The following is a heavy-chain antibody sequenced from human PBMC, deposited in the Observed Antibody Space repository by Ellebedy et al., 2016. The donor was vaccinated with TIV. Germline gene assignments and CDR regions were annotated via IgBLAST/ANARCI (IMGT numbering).Heavy chain of an antibody. CDR3: ARRLGARPPSD. V-gene: IGHV4-39*01. CDR1: GGSISGSTYY. CDR2: FYYSGNT. Sequence: SETLSLTXTVSGGSISGSTYYWSWIRQPPGKGLEWIGSFYYSGNTYNPSLKSRVTISVDTSKNQLSLKLRSVTATDTAVYYCARRLGARPPSDWGQGTLVTVSS. D-gene: IGHD1-26*01. J-gene: IGHJ4*02.